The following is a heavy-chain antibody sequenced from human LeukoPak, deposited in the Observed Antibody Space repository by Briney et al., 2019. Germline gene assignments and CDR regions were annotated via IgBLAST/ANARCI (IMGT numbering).Heavy chain of an antibody. CDR2: IYYSGIT. D-gene: IGHD6-19*01. Sequence: SETLSLTCTVSGGSISSGFYYWAWIGQPPGKGLGWIGSIYYSGITYYNPSLKSPVTISVDTSKNQFSLKLSSVTAADTAVYYCARERVYSSDNYYYYYYMDVWGKGTTVTVSS. V-gene: IGHV4-39*07. J-gene: IGHJ6*03. CDR1: GGSISSGFYY. CDR3: ARERVYSSDNYYYYYYMDV.